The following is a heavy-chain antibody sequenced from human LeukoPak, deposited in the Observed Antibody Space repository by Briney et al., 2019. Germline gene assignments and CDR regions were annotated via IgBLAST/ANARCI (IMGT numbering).Heavy chain of an antibody. V-gene: IGHV3-33*01. CDR3: ARDGPGGYYFDY. CDR2: IWYDGSNK. J-gene: IGHJ4*02. D-gene: IGHD3-10*01. CDR1: GFTFSSYG. Sequence: GGSLILSCAASGFTFSSYGMHWVRQAPGKGLEWVAVIWYDGSNKYYADSVKGRFTISRDNSKNTLYLQMNSLRAEDTAVYYCARDGPGGYYFDYWGQGTLVTVSS.